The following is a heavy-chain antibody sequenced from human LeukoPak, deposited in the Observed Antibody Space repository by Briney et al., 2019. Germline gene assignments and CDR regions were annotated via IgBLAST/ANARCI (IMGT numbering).Heavy chain of an antibody. D-gene: IGHD6-19*01. V-gene: IGHV3-23*01. CDR3: AKGSAVAGYFDY. J-gene: IGHJ4*02. Sequence: GGSLRLSCAASGLTFSSYAMTWVRQAPGKGLEWVSGISGSGGSTYYADSVKGRFTISRDNSKNTLYLQMNSLRAEDTAVYYCAKGSAVAGYFDYWGQGTLVTVSS. CDR2: ISGSGGST. CDR1: GLTFSSYA.